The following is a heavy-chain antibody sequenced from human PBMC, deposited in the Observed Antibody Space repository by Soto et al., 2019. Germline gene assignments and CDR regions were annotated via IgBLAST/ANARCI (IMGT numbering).Heavy chain of an antibody. D-gene: IGHD2-21*01. Sequence: QVQLVESGGGVVQPGRSLRLSCAASGFTFSSYGMHWVRQAPGKGPEWVAVISYDGSNKYYADSVKGRFTISRDNSKNTLYLQMNSLRAEDTAVYYCAKDKVPVVVIAPFDYWGQGTLVTVSS. CDR1: GFTFSSYG. V-gene: IGHV3-30*18. J-gene: IGHJ4*02. CDR3: AKDKVPVVVIAPFDY. CDR2: ISYDGSNK.